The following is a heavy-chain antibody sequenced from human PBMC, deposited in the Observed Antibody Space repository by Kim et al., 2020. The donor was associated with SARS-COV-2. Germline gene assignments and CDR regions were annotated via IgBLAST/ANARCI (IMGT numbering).Heavy chain of an antibody. Sequence: SETLSLTCTVSGGSVSSGSYYWSWIRQPPGKGLEWIGYIYYSGRTNYNPSLKSRVTISVDTSKNQFSLKLSSVTAADTAVYYCARERMTGYYHYGMDVWG. CDR1: GGSVSSGSYY. V-gene: IGHV4-61*01. CDR3: ARERMTGYYHYGMDV. D-gene: IGHD3-9*01. CDR2: IYYSGRT. J-gene: IGHJ6*01.